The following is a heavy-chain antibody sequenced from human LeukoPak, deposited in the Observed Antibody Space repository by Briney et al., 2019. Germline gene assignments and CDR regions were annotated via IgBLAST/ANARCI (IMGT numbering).Heavy chain of an antibody. CDR2: IKSKTDGGTT. CDR3: TTDRENYGGNTFDY. CDR1: GFTFSNAW. V-gene: IGHV3-15*01. D-gene: IGHD4-23*01. Sequence: GGSLRLSCAASGFTFSNAWMSWVRQAPGKGLEWVGRIKSKTDGGTTDYAAPVKGRFTISRDDSKNTLYLQMNSLKTEDTAVYYCTTDRENYGGNTFDYWGQGTLVTVSS. J-gene: IGHJ4*02.